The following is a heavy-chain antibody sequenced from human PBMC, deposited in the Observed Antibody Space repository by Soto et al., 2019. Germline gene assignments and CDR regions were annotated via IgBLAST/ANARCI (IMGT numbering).Heavy chain of an antibody. CDR2: INLNSGGT. V-gene: IGHV1-2*04. CDR1: GYTFTDYY. J-gene: IGHJ6*02. Sequence: ASVKVSCKASGYTFTDYYLHWVRQAPGQGLEWMGWINLNSGGTQYAQNFQGWVTMTRDTSISTAYMEVSRLKSDDAAVYYCARDSGGAIVVIPAAYGMDVWGQGTTVTVSS. D-gene: IGHD2-2*01. CDR3: ARDSGGAIVVIPAAYGMDV.